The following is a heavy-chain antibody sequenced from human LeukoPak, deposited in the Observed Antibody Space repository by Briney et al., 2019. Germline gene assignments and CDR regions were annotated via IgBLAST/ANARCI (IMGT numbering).Heavy chain of an antibody. CDR2: ITSSSNNI. CDR3: AKDNRRSVTMIVVADTPGDAFDI. Sequence: PGGSLRLSCAASGFTFSTYTMNWVRQAPGKGLEWVSYITSSSNNIYYADSVKGRFTISRDNAKNSLYLQMNSLRAEDTAVYYCAKDNRRSVTMIVVADTPGDAFDIWGQGTMVTVSS. CDR1: GFTFSTYT. D-gene: IGHD3-22*01. J-gene: IGHJ3*02. V-gene: IGHV3-48*01.